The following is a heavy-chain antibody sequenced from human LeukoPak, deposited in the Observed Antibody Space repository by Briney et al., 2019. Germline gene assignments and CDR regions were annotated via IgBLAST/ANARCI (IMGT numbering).Heavy chain of an antibody. V-gene: IGHV1-2*02. D-gene: IGHD4-17*01. CDR1: GYTFTSYG. J-gene: IGHJ4*02. Sequence: GASVKVSCKASGYTFTSYGISWVRQAPGQGLEWMGWINPNSGGTNYAQKFQGRVTMTRDTSISTAYMELSRLRSDDTAVYYCARAAPEPTVTTQREIDYWGQGTLVTVSS. CDR2: INPNSGGT. CDR3: ARAAPEPTVTTQREIDY.